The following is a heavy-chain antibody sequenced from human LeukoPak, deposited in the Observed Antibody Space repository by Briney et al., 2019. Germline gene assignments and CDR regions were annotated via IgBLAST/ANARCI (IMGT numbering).Heavy chain of an antibody. CDR3: ARASAVAGTRHY. J-gene: IGHJ4*02. CDR1: GFTFSSYS. CDR2: ISSSSRYT. D-gene: IGHD6-19*01. V-gene: IGHV3-21*01. Sequence: GGSLRLSCAASGFTFSSYSMNWVRQAPGKGLEWVSSISSSSRYTYYADSVKGRFTISRDNAKNSLYLQMNSLRAEDTAVYYCARASAVAGTRHYWGQGTLVTVSS.